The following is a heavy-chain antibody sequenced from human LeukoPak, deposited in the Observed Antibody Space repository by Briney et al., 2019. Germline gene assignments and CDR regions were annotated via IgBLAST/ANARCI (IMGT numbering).Heavy chain of an antibody. D-gene: IGHD2-2*01. CDR1: GGSISSSSYY. CDR2: IYYSGST. J-gene: IGHJ4*02. CDR3: ARHLGPSHSDY. Sequence: PSETLSLTCTVSGGSISSSSYYRGWIRQPPGKGLEWIGSIYYSGSTYYNPSLKSRVTISVDTSKNQFSLKLSSVTAADTAVYYCARHLGPSHSDYWGQGTLVTVSS. V-gene: IGHV4-39*01.